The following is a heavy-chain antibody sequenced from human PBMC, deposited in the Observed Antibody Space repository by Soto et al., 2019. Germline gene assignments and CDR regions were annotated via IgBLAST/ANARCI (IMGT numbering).Heavy chain of an antibody. D-gene: IGHD6-13*01. CDR1: GGSCSGHY. Sequence: SETLSLTCAVYGGSCSGHYWSWIRQPPGKGLEWIGEINHSGSTNYNPSLKSRVTISVDTSKNQFSLKLSSVTAADTAVYHCAVLSSSSEGSWFDPWGQGTLVTVLL. V-gene: IGHV4-34*01. J-gene: IGHJ5*02. CDR2: INHSGST. CDR3: AVLSSSSEGSWFDP.